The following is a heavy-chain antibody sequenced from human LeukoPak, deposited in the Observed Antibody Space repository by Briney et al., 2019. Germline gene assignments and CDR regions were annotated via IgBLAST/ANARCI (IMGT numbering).Heavy chain of an antibody. Sequence: PGGSLRLSCAASGFTFSSYMMHWVRQAPAKGLEWVAVISYDGRKRYYGDAVKGRFTISRDNSKNTLYLQMNSLRPEDTAVSYCARVVSRLEGLGSNIAWPYYYYEVDVWGQGTTVTVSS. CDR1: GFTFSSYM. D-gene: IGHD3-3*01. CDR3: ARVVSRLEGLGSNIAWPYYYYEVDV. J-gene: IGHJ6*02. CDR2: ISYDGRKR. V-gene: IGHV3-30*03.